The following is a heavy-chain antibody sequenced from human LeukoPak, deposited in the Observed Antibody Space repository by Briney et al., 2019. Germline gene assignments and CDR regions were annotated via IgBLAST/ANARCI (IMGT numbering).Heavy chain of an antibody. Sequence: GGSLRLSCAASGFTFRSYAITWVRQAPGKGLEGVSSIRSTGDSTFYADSVKGRFTISRDNYKNTVYLLMNSLRTEDTAVYYCGRSRRINASLYYYMDVWGKGTTVTVSS. CDR2: IRSTGDST. D-gene: IGHD2-15*01. CDR1: GFTFRSYA. J-gene: IGHJ6*03. CDR3: GRSRRINASLYYYMDV. V-gene: IGHV3-23*01.